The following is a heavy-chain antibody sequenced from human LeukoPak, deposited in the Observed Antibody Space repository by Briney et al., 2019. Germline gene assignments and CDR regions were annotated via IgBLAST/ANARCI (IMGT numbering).Heavy chain of an antibody. CDR1: GFTFSSYW. CDR2: INSDGSST. J-gene: IGHJ3*02. D-gene: IGHD3-10*01. Sequence: HSGGSLRLSCAASGFTFSSYWMHWVRQAPGKGLVWVSRINSDGSSTSYADSVKGRFTISRDNAKNTLYLQMNSLRAEDTAVYYCARVLLWFGEFGGDASDIWGQGTMVTVSS. V-gene: IGHV3-74*01. CDR3: ARVLLWFGEFGGDASDI.